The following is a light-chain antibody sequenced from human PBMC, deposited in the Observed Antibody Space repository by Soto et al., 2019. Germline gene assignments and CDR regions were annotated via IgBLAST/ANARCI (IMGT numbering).Light chain of an antibody. CDR3: GKFGGGGV. CDR2: EVT. Sequence: QSVVTQPDSVSGSPGQSITISGWVSSDVGRYNYVSWYQQHPGKAPKLILYEVTNRPSGVSDRFSGSKSGNTASMTITGLQADDEAYYYCGKFGGGGVFGTGTKLSVL. J-gene: IGLJ1*01. V-gene: IGLV2-14*01. CDR1: SSDVGRYNY.